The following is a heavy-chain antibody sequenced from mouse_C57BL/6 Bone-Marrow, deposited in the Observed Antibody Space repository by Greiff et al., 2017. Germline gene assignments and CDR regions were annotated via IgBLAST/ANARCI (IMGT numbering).Heavy chain of an antibody. CDR1: GFTFSSYA. CDR2: ISDGGSYT. Sequence: DVMLVESGGGLVKPGGSLKLSCASSGFTFSSYAMSWVRQTPEKRLEWVATISDGGSYTYYPDNVKGRFTISRDNAKNNLYLQMSHLKSEDTAMYYCARDGYFFAYWGQGTLVTVSA. CDR3: ARDGYFFAY. D-gene: IGHD2-3*01. J-gene: IGHJ3*01. V-gene: IGHV5-4*01.